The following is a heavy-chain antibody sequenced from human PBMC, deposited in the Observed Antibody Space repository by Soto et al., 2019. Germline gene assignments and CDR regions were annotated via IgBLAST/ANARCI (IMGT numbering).Heavy chain of an antibody. Sequence: QVQLVQSGAEVGRPGASVKVSCKASGYTFSNDGINWVRQAPGQGLEWMGWISAYNGNTEYAQNFQGRVTMTTDTSTSTAYMELRSLRSDDTAVYSCARGGPTSADYYYGMDVWGLGTTVTVSS. V-gene: IGHV1-18*01. CDR1: GYTFSNDG. CDR3: ARGGPTSADYYYGMDV. J-gene: IGHJ6*02. CDR2: ISAYNGNT. D-gene: IGHD3-10*01.